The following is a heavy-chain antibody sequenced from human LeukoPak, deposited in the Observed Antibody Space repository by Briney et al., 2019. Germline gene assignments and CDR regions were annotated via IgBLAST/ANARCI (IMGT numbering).Heavy chain of an antibody. V-gene: IGHV3-30*02. D-gene: IGHD3-10*01. CDR1: GFTFSSYG. CDR3: AKDTPGAVLSRDPGNFDY. Sequence: GGSLRLSCAASGFTFSSYGMHWVRQAPGKGLEWVAFIRYDGSNKYYADSVKGRFTISRDNSKNTLYLQMNSLRAEDTAVYYCAKDTPGAVLSRDPGNFDYWGQGTLVTVSS. CDR2: IRYDGSNK. J-gene: IGHJ4*02.